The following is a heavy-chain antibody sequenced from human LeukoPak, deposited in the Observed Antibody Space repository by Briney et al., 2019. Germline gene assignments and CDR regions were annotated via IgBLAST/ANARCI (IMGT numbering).Heavy chain of an antibody. CDR2: ISSSGSTI. CDR1: GFTFSSYE. CDR3: ARQDTAMGGYYYYYMDV. V-gene: IGHV3-48*03. D-gene: IGHD5-18*01. Sequence: GGPLRLSCAASGFTFSSYEMNWVRQAPGKGLEWVSYISSSGSTIYYADSVKGRFTISRDNAKNSLYLQMNSLRAEDTAVYYCARQDTAMGGYYYYYMDVWGKGTTVTVSS. J-gene: IGHJ6*03.